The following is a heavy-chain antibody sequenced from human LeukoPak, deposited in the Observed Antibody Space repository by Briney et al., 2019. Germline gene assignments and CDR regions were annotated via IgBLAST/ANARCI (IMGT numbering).Heavy chain of an antibody. CDR3: ARDRAYYDFWSGYYGNPYYYGMDV. Sequence: PGGSLRLSCAASGFTFSSYGMHWVRQAPGKGLEWVAVIWYDGSNKYYADSVKGRFTISRDNSKNTLYLQMNSLRAEDTAVYYCARDRAYYDFWSGYYGNPYYYGMDVWGQGTTVTVSS. D-gene: IGHD3-3*01. CDR2: IWYDGSNK. J-gene: IGHJ6*02. CDR1: GFTFSSYG. V-gene: IGHV3-33*01.